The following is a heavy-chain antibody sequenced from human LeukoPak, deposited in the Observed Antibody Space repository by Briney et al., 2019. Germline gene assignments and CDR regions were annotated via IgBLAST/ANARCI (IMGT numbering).Heavy chain of an antibody. Sequence: PSETLSLTCTVSGGSISSSSYYWTWIRQPPGKGLEWIGMIYYTGSSYCNPSLKSRVTISVDTSQNQFSLKLTFVTAADTAVYYCARDHHYYDSSGYYSSLDYWGQGTLVTVSS. CDR3: ARDHHYYDSSGYYSSLDY. CDR2: IYYTGSS. D-gene: IGHD3-22*01. CDR1: GGSISSSSYY. V-gene: IGHV4-39*02. J-gene: IGHJ4*02.